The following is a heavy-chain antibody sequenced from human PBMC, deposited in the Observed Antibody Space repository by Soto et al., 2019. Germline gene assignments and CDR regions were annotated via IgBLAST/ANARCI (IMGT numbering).Heavy chain of an antibody. CDR2: INHSGST. CDR1: GGSFSGYY. Sequence: PSETLSLTCAVSGGSFSGYYWSWIRQPPGKGLEWIGEINHSGSTNYNPSLKSRVTISVDTSKNQFSLKLSSVTAADTAVYYCARAPYTRYYYYYGMDVWGQGTTVTVSS. D-gene: IGHD1-20*01. J-gene: IGHJ6*02. CDR3: ARAPYTRYYYYYGMDV. V-gene: IGHV4-34*01.